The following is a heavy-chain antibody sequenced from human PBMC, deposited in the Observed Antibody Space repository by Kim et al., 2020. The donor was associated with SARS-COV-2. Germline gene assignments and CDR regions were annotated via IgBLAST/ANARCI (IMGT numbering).Heavy chain of an antibody. CDR1: GGYISATNW. J-gene: IGHJ4*02. V-gene: IGHV4-4*02. CDR2: IFHDGRT. Sequence: SETLSLTCAVSGGYISATNWWSWVRQPPGKGLEWIGEIFHDGRTNYTPSLRSRVTISVDKSKNQFSLRLSSVTAADTAVDYCATQYNIGYNPGEYWCQGTQVTVSS. D-gene: IGHD1-1*01. CDR3: ATQYNIGYNPGEY.